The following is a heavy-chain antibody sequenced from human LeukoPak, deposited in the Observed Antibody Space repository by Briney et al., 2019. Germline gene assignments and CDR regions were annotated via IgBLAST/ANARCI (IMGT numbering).Heavy chain of an antibody. D-gene: IGHD5-12*01. J-gene: IGHJ6*03. CDR3: ARHAKYSGYVGYHYMDV. Sequence: PSETLSLTCAVSGYSISSGYYWGWIRQPPGKGLEWIGSIYYSGSTYYNPSLKSRVTISVDTSKNQFSLKLSSVTAADTAVYYCARHAKYSGYVGYHYMDVWGKGTTVTVSS. CDR2: IYYSGST. CDR1: GYSISSGYY. V-gene: IGHV4-38-2*01.